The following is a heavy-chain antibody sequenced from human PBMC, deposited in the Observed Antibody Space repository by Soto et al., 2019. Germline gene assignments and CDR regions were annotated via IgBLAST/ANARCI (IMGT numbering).Heavy chain of an antibody. V-gene: IGHV4-59*01. CDR2: IYYSGST. Sequence: SETLSLTCTVSGGSINDFYWSWIRQPPGKGLEWIGYIYYSGSTDYNPSLKGRVTISVDTSKNQFSLKLRSVTAADTAVYYCARVGGGAARTFGYWGQGTLVTVSS. D-gene: IGHD6-6*01. CDR3: ARVGGGAARTFGY. CDR1: GGSINDFY. J-gene: IGHJ4*02.